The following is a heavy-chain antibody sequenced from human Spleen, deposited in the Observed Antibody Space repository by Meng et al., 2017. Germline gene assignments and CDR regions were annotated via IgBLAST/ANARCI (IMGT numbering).Heavy chain of an antibody. Sequence: QVYLVQSGAEVKKPGASVQVSCKSSDYTFTGYGVSWVRQAPGQGLEWMGRINPNSGGTDYAQKFQGRVTMTRDTSINTAYMELSRLRSAADTAVYYCARWRGDSDFDYWGQGTLVTVSS. CDR2: INPNSGGT. CDR3: ARWRGDSDFDY. CDR1: DYTFTGYG. D-gene: IGHD2-21*02. J-gene: IGHJ4*02. V-gene: IGHV1-2*06.